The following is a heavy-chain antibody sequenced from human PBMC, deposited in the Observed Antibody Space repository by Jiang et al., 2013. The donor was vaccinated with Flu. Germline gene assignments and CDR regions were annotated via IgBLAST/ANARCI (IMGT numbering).Heavy chain of an antibody. V-gene: IGHV4-39*07. CDR1: GDSISTISYY. CDR3: AREGRDILTGYYCCGTPI. J-gene: IGHJ3*02. D-gene: IGHD3-9*01. CDR2: LYYSGST. Sequence: GLVKPSETLSLTCTVSGDSISTISYYWGWVRQPPGKGLEWIGSLYYSGSTYYNPSLKSRVTISVDTSKNQFSVKLSSVTAADTAVYYCAREGRDILTGYYCCGTPIWGQGTMVTVSS.